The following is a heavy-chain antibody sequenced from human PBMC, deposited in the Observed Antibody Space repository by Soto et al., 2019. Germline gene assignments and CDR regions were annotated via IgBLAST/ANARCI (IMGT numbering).Heavy chain of an antibody. CDR1: GGSISSYY. CDR3: ARDLRGSSGGFDY. V-gene: IGHV4-59*01. D-gene: IGHD2-15*01. Sequence: SETLSLTCTVSGGSISSYYWSWIRQPPGKGLEWIGYIYYSGSTNYNPSLKSRVTISVDTSKNQFSLKLSSVTAEDTAVYYCARDLRGSSGGFDYWGQGTLVTVSS. CDR2: IYYSGST. J-gene: IGHJ4*02.